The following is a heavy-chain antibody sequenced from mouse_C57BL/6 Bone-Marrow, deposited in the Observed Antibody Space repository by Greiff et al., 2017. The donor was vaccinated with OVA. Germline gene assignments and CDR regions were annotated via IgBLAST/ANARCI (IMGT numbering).Heavy chain of an antibody. J-gene: IGHJ3*01. Sequence: EVKLMESGGGLVQPGGSLKLSCAASGFTFSDYGMAWVRQAPRKGPEWVAFISNLAYSIYYAYTVTGRFTISRENAKNTLYLEMSSLRSEDTAMYCCARHGYLGWFAYWGQGTLVTVSA. CDR3: ARHGYLGWFAY. CDR1: GFTFSDYG. D-gene: IGHD2-3*01. V-gene: IGHV5-15*01. CDR2: ISNLAYSI.